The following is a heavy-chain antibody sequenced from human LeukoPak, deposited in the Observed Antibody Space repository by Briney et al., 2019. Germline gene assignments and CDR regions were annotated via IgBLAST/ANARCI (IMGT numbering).Heavy chain of an antibody. Sequence: GGSLRLSCAASGFTFSIYAMTWVRQTPGKGLEWVSTITGSGGGTYYADSVKGRFTISRDNSKNTLYLQMSSLRAEDTAVYYCVKARGYSGYGVSFWFDPWGQGTLVTVSS. CDR3: VKARGYSGYGVSFWFDP. V-gene: IGHV3-23*01. CDR1: GFTFSIYA. D-gene: IGHD5-12*01. J-gene: IGHJ5*02. CDR2: ITGSGGGT.